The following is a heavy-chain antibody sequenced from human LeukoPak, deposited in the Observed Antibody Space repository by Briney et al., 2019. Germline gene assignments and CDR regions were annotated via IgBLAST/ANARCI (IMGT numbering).Heavy chain of an antibody. J-gene: IGHJ3*02. D-gene: IGHD3-22*01. Sequence: GGSLRLSCAASGFTFSSYWMTWVRQAPGKGLEWVANINQDGSEKNYVVSVKGRFTISRDNAKNSLYLQMNRPRAEDTAVYYCARDRNPGYYYHGAFDMWGQGTMVTVSS. CDR2: INQDGSEK. V-gene: IGHV3-7*01. CDR1: GFTFSSYW. CDR3: ARDRNPGYYYHGAFDM.